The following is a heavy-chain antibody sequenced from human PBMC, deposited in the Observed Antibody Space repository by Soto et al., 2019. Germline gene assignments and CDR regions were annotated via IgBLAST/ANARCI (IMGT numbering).Heavy chain of an antibody. CDR3: ASSATTADYYYGMDV. D-gene: IGHD1-26*01. Sequence: ASVKVSCQGSWYTLTRSAIEWVRQAPGQRPEWMGWINAGNGNTKYSQKFQGGVTITRDTPASTAYMELSSLRSEDTAVYYCASSATTADYYYGMDVWG. V-gene: IGHV1-3*01. CDR2: INAGNGNT. CDR1: WYTLTRSA. J-gene: IGHJ6*02.